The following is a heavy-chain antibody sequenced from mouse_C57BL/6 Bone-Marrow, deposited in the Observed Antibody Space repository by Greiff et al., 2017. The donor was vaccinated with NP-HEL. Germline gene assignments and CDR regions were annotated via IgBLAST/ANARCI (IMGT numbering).Heavy chain of an antibody. V-gene: IGHV5-6*01. CDR1: GFTFSSYG. CDR2: ISSGGSYT. Sequence: EVHLVESGGDLVKPGGSLKLSCAASGFTFSSYGMSWVRQTPDKRLEWVATISSGGSYTYYPDSVKGRFTISRDNAKNTLYLQMSSRKSEDTAMYYCARHGDYFDYWGQGTTLTVSS. J-gene: IGHJ2*01. CDR3: ARHGDYFDY.